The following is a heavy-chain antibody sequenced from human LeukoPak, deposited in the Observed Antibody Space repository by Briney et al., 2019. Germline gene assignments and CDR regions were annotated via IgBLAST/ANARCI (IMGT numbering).Heavy chain of an antibody. CDR1: GDSVSSNSAA. CDR3: ARASTMTKTGFDP. V-gene: IGHV6-1*01. Sequence: SQTLSLTCAISGDSVSSNSAAWNWIRQSPSRGLEWLGRTYYWSKWYNDYTPSVKSRITINPDTSKNQFSLQLTSVTPEDTAIYYCARASTMTKTGFDPWGQGTLVIVS. J-gene: IGHJ5*02. D-gene: IGHD4-11*01. CDR2: TYYWSKWYN.